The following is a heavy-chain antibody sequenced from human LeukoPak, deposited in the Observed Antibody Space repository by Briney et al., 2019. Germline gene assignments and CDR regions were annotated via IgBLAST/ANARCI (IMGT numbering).Heavy chain of an antibody. CDR1: GFIFSRYS. V-gene: IGHV3-48*01. CDR2: ISSSSGAI. Sequence: GGSLRLSCAASGFIFSRYSMNWVRQTPGTGLEWLSYISSSSGAIDYADSGKGRFTISKDNAKNSLYLQMNSLRAEDTAVYYCARDGSSLFYYDYWGQGTLVTVSS. CDR3: ARDGSSLFYYDY. J-gene: IGHJ4*02. D-gene: IGHD3-10*01.